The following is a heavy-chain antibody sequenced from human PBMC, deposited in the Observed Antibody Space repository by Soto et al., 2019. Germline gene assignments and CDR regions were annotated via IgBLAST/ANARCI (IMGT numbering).Heavy chain of an antibody. CDR2: IFSNDEK. J-gene: IGHJ3*02. CDR1: GFSLSNARMG. V-gene: IGHV2-26*01. D-gene: IGHD5-18*01. Sequence: QVTLKESGPVLVKPTETLTLTCTVSGFSLSNARMGVSWIRQPPGKALEWLAHIFSNDEKSYSTSLKSRLPSSKDTDKSQVVLTMTNMDPVDTATYYCARMAVDTAMAGGAFDIWGQGTMVTVSS. CDR3: ARMAVDTAMAGGAFDI.